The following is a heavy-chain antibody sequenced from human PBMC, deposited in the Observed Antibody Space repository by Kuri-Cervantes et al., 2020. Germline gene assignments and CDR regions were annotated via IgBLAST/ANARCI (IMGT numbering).Heavy chain of an antibody. CDR2: MNPNSGNT. V-gene: IGHV1-8*01. CDR1: GYTFTSYD. J-gene: IGHJ6*02. D-gene: IGHD3-10*01. CDR3: ARGLGSGSYYYYYYGMDV. Sequence: ASVKVPCKASGYTFTSYDINWVRQATGQGLEWMGWMNPNSGNTGYAQKFQGRVTMTRNTSISTAYMELSSLRSEDTAVYYCARGLGSGSYYYYYYGMDVWGQGTTVTVSS.